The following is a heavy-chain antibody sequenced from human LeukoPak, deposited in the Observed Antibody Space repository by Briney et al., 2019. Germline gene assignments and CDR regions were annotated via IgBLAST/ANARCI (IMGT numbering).Heavy chain of an antibody. CDR3: ARGYRGNTDY. J-gene: IGHJ4*02. CDR1: GFTFSSYW. Sequence: GRSLRLSCAASGFTFSSYWMHWVRQAPGKGLVWVSRISGDGSSTTYADSVKGRFTISRDNAKNTLHLQMNSLRAEDTAVYYCARGYRGNTDYWGQGTLVSVSS. CDR2: ISGDGSST. V-gene: IGHV3-74*01. D-gene: IGHD1-26*01.